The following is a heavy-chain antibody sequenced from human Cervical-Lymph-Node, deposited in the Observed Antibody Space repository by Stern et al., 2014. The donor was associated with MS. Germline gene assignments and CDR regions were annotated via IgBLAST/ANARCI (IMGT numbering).Heavy chain of an antibody. Sequence: QVQLGQSGAEVKKPGASVKVSCKASGYTFTGYYMHWVRQAPGQGLEWMGRINPNSGGTNYAQKFQGRVTMTRDTSISTAYMELSRLRSDDTAVYYCARELNGDYPPHQDYWGQGTLVTVSS. CDR1: GYTFTGYY. CDR3: ARELNGDYPPHQDY. V-gene: IGHV1-2*06. CDR2: INPNSGGT. J-gene: IGHJ4*02. D-gene: IGHD4-17*01.